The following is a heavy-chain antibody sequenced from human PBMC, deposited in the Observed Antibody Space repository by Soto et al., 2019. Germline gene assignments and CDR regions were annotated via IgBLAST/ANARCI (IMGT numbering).Heavy chain of an antibody. V-gene: IGHV1-69*06. J-gene: IGHJ6*02. Sequence: SVKVSCKASGGTFSSYAISWVRQAPGQGLEWMGGIIPIFGTANYAQKFQGRVTITAAKSTSTAYMELSSLRSEDTAVYYCARGAYVLRFLEWLFPAPSDGMDVWGQGTTVTVSS. D-gene: IGHD3-3*01. CDR3: ARGAYVLRFLEWLFPAPSDGMDV. CDR2: IIPIFGTA. CDR1: GGTFSSYA.